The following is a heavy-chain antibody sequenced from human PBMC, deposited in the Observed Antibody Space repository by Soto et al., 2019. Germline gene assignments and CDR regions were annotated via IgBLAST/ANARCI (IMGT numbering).Heavy chain of an antibody. V-gene: IGHV3-21*01. J-gene: IGHJ6*02. D-gene: IGHD5-12*01. Sequence: EVQLVESGGGLVKPGGSLRLSCAASGFTFSIYNMNWVRQAPGKGLEWVSSISSSSSYIYYADSVKGRFTISRDSAKNPLYLEMNRLRAEDTAVYYCASARREGYNSYYYYYGMDVWGQGSTVTVSS. CDR3: ASARREGYNSYYYYYGMDV. CDR1: GFTFSIYN. CDR2: ISSSSSYI.